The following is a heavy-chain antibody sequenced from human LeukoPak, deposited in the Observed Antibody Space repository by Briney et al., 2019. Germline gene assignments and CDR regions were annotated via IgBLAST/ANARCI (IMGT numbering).Heavy chain of an antibody. CDR2: IYPGDSDT. Sequence: GGALKISFKGSGYRFTNYWIGWGRPRPGKGVGWMGIIYPGDSDTRYSPSFQGQVTISADKSISTAYLQWSSLKASDTAMYYCARSFDCSSTSCYRGWFDPWGQGTLVTVSS. J-gene: IGHJ5*02. CDR3: ARSFDCSSTSCYRGWFDP. V-gene: IGHV5-51*01. CDR1: GYRFTNYW. D-gene: IGHD2-2*02.